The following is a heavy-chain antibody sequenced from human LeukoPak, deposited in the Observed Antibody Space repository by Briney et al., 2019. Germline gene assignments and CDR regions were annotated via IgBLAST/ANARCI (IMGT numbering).Heavy chain of an antibody. D-gene: IGHD5-24*01. CDR2: IYYSGGT. J-gene: IGHJ4*02. CDR1: GGSISSYY. V-gene: IGHV4-59*01. Sequence: SETLSLTCTVSGGSISSYYWSWIRQPPGKGLEWIGYIYYSGGTNYNPSLKSRVTISVDTSKNQFSLKLSSVTAADTAVYYCARELDGYNFDYWGQGTLVTVSS. CDR3: ARELDGYNFDY.